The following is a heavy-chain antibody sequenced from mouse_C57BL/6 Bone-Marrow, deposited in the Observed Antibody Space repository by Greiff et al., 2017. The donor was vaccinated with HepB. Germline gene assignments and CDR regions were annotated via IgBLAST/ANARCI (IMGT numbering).Heavy chain of an antibody. Sequence: VKVVESGAELARPGASVKLSCKASGYTFTSYGISWVKQRTGQGLEWIGEIYPRSGNTYYNEKFKGKATLTADKSSSTAYMELRSLTSEDSAVYFCASGYYGTLYYFDYWGQGTTLTVSS. CDR1: GYTFTSYG. D-gene: IGHD1-1*01. CDR2: IYPRSGNT. CDR3: ASGYYGTLYYFDY. V-gene: IGHV1-81*01. J-gene: IGHJ2*01.